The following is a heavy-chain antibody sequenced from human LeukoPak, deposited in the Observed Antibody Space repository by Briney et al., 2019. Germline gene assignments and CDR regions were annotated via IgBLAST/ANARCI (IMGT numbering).Heavy chain of an antibody. CDR3: AGGYSYGKKDY. CDR2: IYYSGST. D-gene: IGHD5-18*01. V-gene: IGHV4-59*01. J-gene: IGHJ4*02. Sequence: SETLSLTCTDSGGSISSYYWSWIRQPPGKGLEWIGYIYYSGSTNYNPSLKSRVTISVDTSKNQFSLKLSSVTAADTAVYYCAGGYSYGKKDYWGQGTLVTVSS. CDR1: GGSISSYY.